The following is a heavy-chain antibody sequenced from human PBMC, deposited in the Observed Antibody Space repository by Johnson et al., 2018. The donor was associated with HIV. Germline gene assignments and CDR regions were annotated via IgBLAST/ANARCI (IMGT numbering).Heavy chain of an antibody. CDR2: ISWNSGSI. CDR3: AKEYSSPYGDYDGDAFDI. CDR1: GFSVSTYD. J-gene: IGHJ3*02. V-gene: IGHV3-NL1*01. Sequence: QVQLVESGGGLVQPGGSLRLSCAASGFSVSTYDMHWVRQATGKGLDWVSCISWNSGSIGYADSVKGRFTISRDNSKNTLYLQMNSLRAEDTAVYYCAKEYSSPYGDYDGDAFDIWGQGTMVTVSS. D-gene: IGHD4-17*01.